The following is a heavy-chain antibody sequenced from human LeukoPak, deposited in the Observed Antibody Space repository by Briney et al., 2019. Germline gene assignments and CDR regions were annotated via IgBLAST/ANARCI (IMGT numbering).Heavy chain of an antibody. Sequence: SETLSLTCTVSGGSISSSSYYWGWISQPPEKGLEWIGSIYYSGSTYYNPSLKSRVTISVDTSKNQFSLKQSSVTAADTAVYYCARDTMVRGVIWSWFDPWGQGTLVTVSS. D-gene: IGHD3-10*01. V-gene: IGHV4-39*07. J-gene: IGHJ5*02. CDR2: IYYSGST. CDR1: GGSISSSSYY. CDR3: ARDTMVRGVIWSWFDP.